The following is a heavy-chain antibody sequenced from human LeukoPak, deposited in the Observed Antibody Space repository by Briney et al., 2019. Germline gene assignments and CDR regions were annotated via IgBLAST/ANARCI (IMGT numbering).Heavy chain of an antibody. V-gene: IGHV3-9*03. CDR3: AKGISSGYPDAFDI. Sequence: PGRSLRLSCAASGFTFYDYAMHWVRQAPGQGLEWVSGISWNSGSIGYADSVKGRFTISRDNAKNSLYLQMNSLRAEDMALYYCAKGISSGYPDAFDIWGQGTMVTVSS. CDR2: ISWNSGSI. CDR1: GFTFYDYA. D-gene: IGHD3-22*01. J-gene: IGHJ3*02.